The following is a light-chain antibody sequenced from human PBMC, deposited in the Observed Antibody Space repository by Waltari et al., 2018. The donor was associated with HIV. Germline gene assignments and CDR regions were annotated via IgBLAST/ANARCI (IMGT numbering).Light chain of an antibody. V-gene: IGKV1-12*01. CDR2: ATD. CDR1: QGIGTW. CDR3: QQVYSFPRT. J-gene: IGKJ5*01. Sequence: DIQMSQSPSSVSASVGDRVTVTCRASQGIGTWVAWYQQKPGEAPKLLIYATDSLEDGVPSRFSSSRSGTDFTLTISSLQPEDSATYYCQQVYSFPRTFGQGTRLEIK.